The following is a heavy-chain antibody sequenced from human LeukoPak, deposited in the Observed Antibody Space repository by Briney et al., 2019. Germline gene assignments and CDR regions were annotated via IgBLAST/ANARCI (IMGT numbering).Heavy chain of an antibody. D-gene: IGHD2-8*01. CDR1: GYSFTSYW. J-gene: IGHJ5*02. V-gene: IGHV5-51*01. CDR3: ARGSVLMVYATNWFDP. CDR2: IYPGDSDT. Sequence: RGESLKISCKGSGYSFTSYWIGWVRQMPGKGQGWMGIIYPGDSDTRYSPSFQGQVTISADKSISTAYLQWSSLKASDTAMYYCARGSVLMVYATNWFDPWGQGTLVTVSS.